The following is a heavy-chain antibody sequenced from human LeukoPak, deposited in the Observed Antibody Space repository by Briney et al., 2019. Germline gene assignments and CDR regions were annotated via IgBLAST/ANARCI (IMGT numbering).Heavy chain of an antibody. CDR3: VAGGFDY. CDR1: GFTLGDYY. J-gene: IGHJ4*02. D-gene: IGHD3-16*01. Sequence: GGSLRLSCAASGFTLGDYYMSWIRQAPGKGLEWVSYISNNRGSATFYADSVKGRFTISRDNSKNTLYLQMNSLRAEDTAVYYCVAGGFDYWGQGTLVTVSS. CDR2: ISNNRGSAT. V-gene: IGHV3-11*04.